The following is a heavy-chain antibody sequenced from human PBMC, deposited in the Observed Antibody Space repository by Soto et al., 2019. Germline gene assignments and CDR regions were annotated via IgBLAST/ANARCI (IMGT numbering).Heavy chain of an antibody. J-gene: IGHJ5*02. D-gene: IGHD3-9*01. Sequence: EVQLVESGGGLVQPGRSLRLSCTASGFTFDDYAMHWVRQAPGKGLEWVSGISRNSVNIHYADSVKGRFTIARDNAKNSLYLQMDSLRDEDTALYYCVKDNRDGCFDDATCPVWYWLDPWGQGTLVTVSS. CDR3: VKDNRDGCFDDATCPVWYWLDP. CDR1: GFTFDDYA. V-gene: IGHV3-9*01. CDR2: ISRNSVNI.